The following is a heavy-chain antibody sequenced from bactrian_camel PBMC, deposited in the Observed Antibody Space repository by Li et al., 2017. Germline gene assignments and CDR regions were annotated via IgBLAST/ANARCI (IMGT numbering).Heavy chain of an antibody. CDR1: GFIFRDHY. CDR2: INAGGVTT. D-gene: IGHD6*01. J-gene: IGHJ4*01. CDR3: TKALVSGAGMGGKYNY. V-gene: IGHV3S1*01. Sequence: HVQLVESGGGLVQPGESLRLSCAASGFIFRDHYMNWVRQAPGKGLEWVSGINAGGVTTYYADSVKGRFTISRDNAKNTLYLQLNSLKTEDTAMYYCTKALVSGAGMGGKYNYWGQGTQVTVS.